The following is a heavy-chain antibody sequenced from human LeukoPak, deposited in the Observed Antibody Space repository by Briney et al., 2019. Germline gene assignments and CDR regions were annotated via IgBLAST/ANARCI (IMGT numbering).Heavy chain of an antibody. CDR3: ARGHLGPDY. V-gene: IGHV3-21*01. CDR1: GFTFSSYS. J-gene: IGHJ4*02. Sequence: PGGSLRLSCAASGFTFSSYSMNWVRQAPGKGLEWVSSISRSSNYIYYADSVKGRFTISRDNAKNSLYLQINSLRAEDTSVYYCARGHLGPDYWGQGTLVTVSS. CDR2: ISRSSNYI. D-gene: IGHD3-16*01.